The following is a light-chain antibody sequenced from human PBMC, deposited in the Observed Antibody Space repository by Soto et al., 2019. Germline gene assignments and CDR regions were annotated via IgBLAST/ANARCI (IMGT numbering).Light chain of an antibody. CDR2: EVI. Sequence: QSALTQPPSASGSPGQSVTISCTGTSSDVGAYDYVSWYQQHPGKAPKLMIYEVIKRPSELPDRFSRSKSGNTASLTVSGLQAEDEADYYCISYGGSNHFVVFGGGTQLTVL. V-gene: IGLV2-8*01. CDR1: SSDVGAYDY. J-gene: IGLJ2*01. CDR3: ISYGGSNHFVV.